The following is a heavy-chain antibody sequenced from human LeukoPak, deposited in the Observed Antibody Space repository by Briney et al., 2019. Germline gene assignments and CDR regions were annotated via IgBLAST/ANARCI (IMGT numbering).Heavy chain of an antibody. Sequence: PSETLSLTCTVSGYSISSGFYWGWIRQPPEKGLEWIGVMYHSGTTYYNTSLKSRVAISVDTSKNQFSLNLTSVTAADTAVYYCARAEFRNHYYMDVWGKGTTVTVSS. CDR1: GYSISSGFY. CDR3: ARAEFRNHYYMDV. J-gene: IGHJ6*03. V-gene: IGHV4-38-2*02. D-gene: IGHD1-14*01. CDR2: MYHSGTT.